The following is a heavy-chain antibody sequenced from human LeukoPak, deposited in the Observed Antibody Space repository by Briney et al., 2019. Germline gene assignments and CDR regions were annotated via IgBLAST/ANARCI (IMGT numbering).Heavy chain of an antibody. CDR3: AGYLAARPSYYYMDV. J-gene: IGHJ6*03. CDR1: GGSFSGYY. V-gene: IGHV4-34*01. Sequence: PSETLSLTCAVYGGSFSGYYWSWIRQPPGKGLEWIGEINHSGSTNYNPSLKSRVTISVDTSKNQFSLKLSSVTAADTAVYYCAGYLAARPSYYYMDVWGKGTTVTVSS. CDR2: INHSGST. D-gene: IGHD6-6*01.